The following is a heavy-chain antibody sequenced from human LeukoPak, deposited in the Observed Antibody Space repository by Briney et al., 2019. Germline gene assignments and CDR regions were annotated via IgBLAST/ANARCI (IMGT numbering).Heavy chain of an antibody. V-gene: IGHV3-7*04. CDR3: ARDRRCSSTSCYYFDY. CDR2: IKEDGSEK. D-gene: IGHD2-2*01. Sequence: GGSLRLSCAASGFTFSSYWMTWVRQAPGKGLEWVANIKEDGSEKYYVDSVKGRFTISRDNAKNSLYLQMNSLRAEDTAVYYCARDRRCSSTSCYYFDYWGQGTLVTVSS. CDR1: GFTFSSYW. J-gene: IGHJ4*02.